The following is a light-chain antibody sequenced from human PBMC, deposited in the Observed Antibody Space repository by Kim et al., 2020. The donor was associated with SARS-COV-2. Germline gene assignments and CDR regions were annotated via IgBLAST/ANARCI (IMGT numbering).Light chain of an antibody. Sequence: QSITISRTRTSRDVGGYKYVAWYQQHPGQAPKLMMYDVSNRPSGVSNRFSGSKSGNTASLTISGLQAEDEADYYCSSYTSSFTLVFGGGTQLTVL. V-gene: IGLV2-14*03. J-gene: IGLJ2*01. CDR1: SRDVGGYKY. CDR2: DVS. CDR3: SSYTSSFTLV.